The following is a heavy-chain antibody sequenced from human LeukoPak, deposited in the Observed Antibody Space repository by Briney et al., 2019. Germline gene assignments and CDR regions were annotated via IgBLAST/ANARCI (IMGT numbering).Heavy chain of an antibody. CDR3: AGTKKGYQLLSLFDY. Sequence: GASVKVSCKASGYTFTSYYMHWVPQAPGQGLEWMGIINPSGGSTSYAQKFQGRVTMTKDTSTSTVYMDLSSVRSEDTALYYCAGTKKGYQLLSLFDYWGQGTLVTVSS. J-gene: IGHJ4*02. V-gene: IGHV1-46*03. CDR1: GYTFTSYY. D-gene: IGHD2-2*01. CDR2: INPSGGST.